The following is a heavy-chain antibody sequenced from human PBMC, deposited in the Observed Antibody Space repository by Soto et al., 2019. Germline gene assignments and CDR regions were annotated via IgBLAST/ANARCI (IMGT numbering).Heavy chain of an antibody. Sequence: EVQLVESGGGLVHPGESLRLSCATSGFTFSATAIHWVRQASGKGLEWVGRIRSKGNTYATAYAASVQGRFTISRDDSTNTEYLQMNSLKTEDTAVYYCASKSFSLLIDYWGQGTLVTVSS. CDR3: ASKSFSLLIDY. CDR1: GFTFSATA. J-gene: IGHJ4*02. V-gene: IGHV3-73*01. CDR2: IRSKGNTYAT.